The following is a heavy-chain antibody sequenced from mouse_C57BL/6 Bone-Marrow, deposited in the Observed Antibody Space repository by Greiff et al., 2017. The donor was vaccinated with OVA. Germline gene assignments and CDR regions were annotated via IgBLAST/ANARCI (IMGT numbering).Heavy chain of an antibody. CDR1: GFTFSSYA. J-gene: IGHJ3*01. Sequence: EVKLEESGEGLVKPGGSLKLSCAASGFTFSSYAMSWVRQTPEKRLEWVAYISSGGDYIYYADTVKGRFTISRDNARNTLYLQMSSLKSEDTAMYYCTRDPTGTFAYWGQGTLVTVSA. V-gene: IGHV5-9-1*02. D-gene: IGHD4-1*02. CDR3: TRDPTGTFAY. CDR2: ISSGGDYI.